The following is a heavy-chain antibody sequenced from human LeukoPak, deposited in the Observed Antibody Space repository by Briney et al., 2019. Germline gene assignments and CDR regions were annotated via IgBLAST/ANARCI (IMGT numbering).Heavy chain of an antibody. D-gene: IGHD1-26*01. CDR1: GYTFTGYY. J-gene: IGHJ4*02. Sequence: GASVKVSCKASGYTFTGYYMHWVRQATGQGLEWMGWMNPNSGNTGYAQKFQGRVTMTRNTSISTAYMELSSLRSEDTAVYYCARGLGGAANDIDYWGQGTLVTVSS. V-gene: IGHV1-8*02. CDR2: MNPNSGNT. CDR3: ARGLGGAANDIDY.